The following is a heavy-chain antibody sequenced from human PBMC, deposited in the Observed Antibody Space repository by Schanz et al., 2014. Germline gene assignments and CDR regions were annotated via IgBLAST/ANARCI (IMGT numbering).Heavy chain of an antibody. V-gene: IGHV3-30*02. CDR2: MSYDGSIK. J-gene: IGHJ4*02. CDR1: GFTLSSYW. Sequence: VKLVESGGGAVRPGGSLRLSCAASGFTLSSYWMHWVRQAPGKGLEWVAAMSYDGSIKYYGDSVKGRFTISRDNSKNTLYLHMNTLRSEDTAVYYCAKDSTHIDIVLVPTAIDYWGQGTLVNVSS. CDR3: AKDSTHIDIVLVPTAIDY. D-gene: IGHD2-2*01.